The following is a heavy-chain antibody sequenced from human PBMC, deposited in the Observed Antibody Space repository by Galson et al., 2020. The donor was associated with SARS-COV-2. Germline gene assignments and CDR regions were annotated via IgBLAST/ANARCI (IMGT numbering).Heavy chain of an antibody. Sequence: SETLSLTCTVSGGSISSYFWSWIRQPPGKGLEWIGYLYYSGSTNYNPSFKSRVTISVGTSKNQFSLKLTSVTAADTAVYYCARERTVAGIDYWGQGTLVTVSS. CDR1: GGSISSYF. D-gene: IGHD6-19*01. V-gene: IGHV4-59*01. CDR3: ARERTVAGIDY. J-gene: IGHJ4*02. CDR2: LYYSGST.